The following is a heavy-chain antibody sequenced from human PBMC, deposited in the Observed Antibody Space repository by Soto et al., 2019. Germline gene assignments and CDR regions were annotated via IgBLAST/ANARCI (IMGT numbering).Heavy chain of an antibody. J-gene: IGHJ6*02. D-gene: IGHD3-10*01. CDR2: INPNSGGT. Sequence: ASVKVSCKASGYTFTGYYMHWVRQAPGQGLEWMGWINPNSGGTNYAQKFQGWVTMTRDTSISTAYMGLSRLRSDDTAVYYCARWAPQGTYGKYYYGMDVWGQGTTVTVSS. CDR3: ARWAPQGTYGKYYYGMDV. V-gene: IGHV1-2*04. CDR1: GYTFTGYY.